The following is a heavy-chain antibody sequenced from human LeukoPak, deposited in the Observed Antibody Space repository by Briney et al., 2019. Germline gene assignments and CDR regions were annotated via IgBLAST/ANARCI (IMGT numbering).Heavy chain of an antibody. J-gene: IGHJ4*02. CDR3: ARVGYNFPQFDY. V-gene: IGHV1-69*13. CDR2: IIPIFGTA. Sequence: SVKVSCKASGYTFTSYYMHWVRQAPGQGLEWMGGIIPIFGTANYAQKFQGRVTITADESTSTAYMELSSLRSEDTAVYYCARVGYNFPQFDYWGQGTLVTVSS. D-gene: IGHD1-20*01. CDR1: GYTFTSYY.